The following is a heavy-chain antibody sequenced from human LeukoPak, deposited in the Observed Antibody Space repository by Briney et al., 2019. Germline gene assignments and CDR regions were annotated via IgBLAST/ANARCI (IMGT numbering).Heavy chain of an antibody. CDR2: ISGSGGST. D-gene: IGHD1-26*01. Sequence: GGSLRLSCAASGFTFSSYGMSWVRQAPGKGLEWVSAISGSGGSTYYADSVKGRFTISRDNSKNTLYLQMNSLRAEDTAVYYCAKGVGPTEYYFDYWGQGTLVTVSS. J-gene: IGHJ4*02. CDR1: GFTFSSYG. V-gene: IGHV3-23*01. CDR3: AKGVGPTEYYFDY.